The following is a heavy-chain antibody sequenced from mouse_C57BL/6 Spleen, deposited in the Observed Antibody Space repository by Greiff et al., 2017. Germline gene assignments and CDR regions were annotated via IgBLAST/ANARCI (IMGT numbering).Heavy chain of an antibody. V-gene: IGHV1-26*01. CDR3: ALNYGSSSYYFDY. Sequence: EVQLQHSGPELVKPGASVKISCKASGYTFTDYYMNWVKQSPGQSLEWIGDINPNNGGTSYNQKFKGKATLTVDKSSSTAYLRLRSLTSEDSAVYYGALNYGSSSYYFDYWGEGTTLTVSS. D-gene: IGHD1-1*01. J-gene: IGHJ2*01. CDR2: INPNNGGT. CDR1: GYTFTDYY.